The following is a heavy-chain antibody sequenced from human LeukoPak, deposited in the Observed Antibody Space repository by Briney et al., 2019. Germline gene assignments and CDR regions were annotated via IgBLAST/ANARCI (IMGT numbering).Heavy chain of an antibody. CDR1: GGSFSGYY. CDR2: INHSGST. CDR3: ADDYGDPGAFDI. Sequence: SETLSLTCAVYGGSFSGYYWSWIRQPPGKGLEWIGEINHSGSTNYNPSLKGRVTISVDTSKNQFSLKLSSVTAADTAVYYCADDYGDPGAFDIWGQGTMVTVSS. D-gene: IGHD4-17*01. V-gene: IGHV4-34*01. J-gene: IGHJ3*02.